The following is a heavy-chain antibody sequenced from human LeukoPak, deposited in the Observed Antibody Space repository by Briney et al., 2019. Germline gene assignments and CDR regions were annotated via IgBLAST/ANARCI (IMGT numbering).Heavy chain of an antibody. CDR3: ARDQSSSWYNVFDY. D-gene: IGHD6-13*01. V-gene: IGHV1-3*04. J-gene: IGHJ4*02. Sequence: ASVKVSCKASGYTFTSYAMHWVRQAPGQRLEWMGWINTGNGNTKYSQNFQGRVTITRDTSASTAYMDLSSLRSEDTAVYYCARDQSSSWYNVFDYWGQGTLVTVSS. CDR1: GYTFTSYA. CDR2: INTGNGNT.